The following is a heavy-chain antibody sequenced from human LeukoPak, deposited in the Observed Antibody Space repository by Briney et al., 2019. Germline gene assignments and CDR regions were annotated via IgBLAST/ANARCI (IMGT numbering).Heavy chain of an antibody. D-gene: IGHD3-22*01. Sequence: PGGSLRLSCAASGFTFSSYAMSWVRQAPGKGLEWVSAISGSGGSTYYADSVKGRFTISRDNSKNTLYLQMNSLRAEDTAVYYCAKDQPYYDSSGYYYSSFDYWGQGTLVTVSS. V-gene: IGHV3-23*01. J-gene: IGHJ4*02. CDR1: GFTFSSYA. CDR2: ISGSGGST. CDR3: AKDQPYYDSSGYYYSSFDY.